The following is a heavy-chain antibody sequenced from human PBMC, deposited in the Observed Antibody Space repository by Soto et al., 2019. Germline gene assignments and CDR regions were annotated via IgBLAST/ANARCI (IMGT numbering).Heavy chain of an antibody. Sequence: PGGSLRLSCAASGFTFSSYAMSWVRQAPGKGLEWVSAISGSGGSTYYADSVKGRFTISRDNSKNTLYLQMNSLRAEDTAVYYCAKRDGLWFGELEDINYYGMDVWGQGNTVTVSS. CDR1: GFTFSSYA. CDR3: AKRDGLWFGELEDINYYGMDV. V-gene: IGHV3-23*01. CDR2: ISGSGGST. J-gene: IGHJ6*02. D-gene: IGHD3-10*01.